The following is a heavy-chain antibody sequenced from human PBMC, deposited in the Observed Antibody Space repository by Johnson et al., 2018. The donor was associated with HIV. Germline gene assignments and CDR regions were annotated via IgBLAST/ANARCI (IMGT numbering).Heavy chain of an antibody. D-gene: IGHD3-22*01. J-gene: IGHJ3*02. V-gene: IGHV3-11*04. CDR1: GFTFNDYY. Sequence: QVQLVESGGGLVKPGGSLRLSCAASGFTFNDYYMSWIRQAPGKGLEWVSYISNSGSSVYYADSVKGRFTISRDNAKNSLYLQMNSLRAEDTAVYYCARGSSYYYDSSGSDAFDIWGQGTMVTVSS. CDR3: ARGSSYYYDSSGSDAFDI. CDR2: ISNSGSSV.